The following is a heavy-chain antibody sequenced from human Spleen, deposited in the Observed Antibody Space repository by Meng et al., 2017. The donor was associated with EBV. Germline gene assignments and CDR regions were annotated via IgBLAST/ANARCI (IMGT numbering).Heavy chain of an antibody. J-gene: IGHJ4*02. V-gene: IGHV6-1*01. D-gene: IGHD1-26*01. Sequence: QLRQYCSCLVKPPLTLSRTCSISGANVSNSSGALNCIRQSPSRGLGWLSMTYYGSTWNNDYVISVRSLIIVTSDKSKNQMSLHLTSVTPEDEPVSFCARRQSSKRAIDYWGQGTLFTVSS. CDR3: ARRQSSKRAIDY. CDR1: GANVSNSSGA. CDR2: TYYGSTWNN.